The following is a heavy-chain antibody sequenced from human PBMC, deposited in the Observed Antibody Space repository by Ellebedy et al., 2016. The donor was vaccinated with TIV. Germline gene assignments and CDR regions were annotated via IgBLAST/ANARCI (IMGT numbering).Heavy chain of an antibody. Sequence: AASVKVSCKTTGYTFTAYYIHWVRQAPGQGLEWMGWISAYNGNTNYAQKLQGRVTMTTDTSTSTAYMELRSLRSDDTAVYYCASGTRKSYGMDVWGQGTTVTVSS. J-gene: IGHJ6*02. V-gene: IGHV1-18*04. CDR2: ISAYNGNT. CDR3: ASGTRKSYGMDV. CDR1: GYTFTAYY.